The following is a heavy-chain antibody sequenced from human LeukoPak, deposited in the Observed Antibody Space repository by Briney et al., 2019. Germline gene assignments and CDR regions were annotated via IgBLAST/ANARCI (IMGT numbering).Heavy chain of an antibody. CDR2: INWNGGST. CDR3: ARDGTGSSTSY. V-gene: IGHV3-20*04. Sequence: GGSLRPSCAASGFTFDDYGMSWVRQAPGKGLEWVSGINWNGGSTGYADSVKGRFTISRDNAKNSLHLQMNSLRAEDTALYYCARDGTGSSTSYWGQGTLVTVSS. CDR1: GFTFDDYG. D-gene: IGHD6-6*01. J-gene: IGHJ4*02.